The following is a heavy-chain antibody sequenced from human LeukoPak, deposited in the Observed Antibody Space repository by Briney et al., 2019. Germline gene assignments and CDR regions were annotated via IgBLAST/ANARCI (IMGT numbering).Heavy chain of an antibody. CDR1: GYTFTGYY. CDR2: INPNSGGT. V-gene: IGHV1-2*02. D-gene: IGHD2-8*01. CDR3: ARVLYPDDYYFDY. J-gene: IGHJ4*02. Sequence: ASVKVSCKASGYTFTGYYMHWVRQAPGQGLEWMGWINPNSGGTNYAQKFQGRVTMTRDTSITTAYMELSRLRFDDTAVYYCARVLYPDDYYFDYWGQGTLVSVSS.